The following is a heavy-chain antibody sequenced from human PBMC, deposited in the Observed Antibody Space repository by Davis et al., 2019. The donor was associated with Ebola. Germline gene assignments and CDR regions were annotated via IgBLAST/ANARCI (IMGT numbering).Heavy chain of an antibody. CDR2: IYYSGST. CDR3: ARGNSSSWYPLFDY. Sequence: SETLSLTCTVSGGSIGSYYWSWIRQPPGKGLEWIGYIYYSGSTNYNPSLKSRVTISVDTSKNQFSLKLSSVTAADTAVYYCARGNSSSWYPLFDYWGQGTLVTVSS. J-gene: IGHJ4*02. CDR1: GGSIGSYY. V-gene: IGHV4-59*01. D-gene: IGHD6-13*01.